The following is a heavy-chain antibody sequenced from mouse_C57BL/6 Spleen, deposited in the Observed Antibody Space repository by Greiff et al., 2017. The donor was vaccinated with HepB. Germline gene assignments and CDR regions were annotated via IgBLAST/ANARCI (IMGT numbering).Heavy chain of an antibody. V-gene: IGHV1-82*01. D-gene: IGHD1-1*01. CDR2: IYPGDGDT. CDR3: ARSGYYGSSYAMDY. Sequence: VQLQQSGPELVKPGASVKISCKASGYAFSSSWMNWVKQRPGKGLEWIGRIYPGDGDTNYNGKFKGKATLTADKSSSTAYMQLSSLTSEDSAVYVCARSGYYGSSYAMDYWGQGTSVTVSS. J-gene: IGHJ4*01. CDR1: GYAFSSSW.